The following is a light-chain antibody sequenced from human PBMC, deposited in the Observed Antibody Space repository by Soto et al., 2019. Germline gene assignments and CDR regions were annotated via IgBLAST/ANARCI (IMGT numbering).Light chain of an antibody. Sequence: QSVLTQPPSVSAAPGQTVTVSCSGNKSNVGRNYVSWYQQFTGTAPRLLIYDTNKRPSGIPGRFSGSKSGTSATLGITGLQTGDEAIYYCGTWDSRLSGVLFGGGTKLTVL. CDR1: KSNVGRNY. V-gene: IGLV1-51*01. CDR2: DTN. J-gene: IGLJ2*01. CDR3: GTWDSRLSGVL.